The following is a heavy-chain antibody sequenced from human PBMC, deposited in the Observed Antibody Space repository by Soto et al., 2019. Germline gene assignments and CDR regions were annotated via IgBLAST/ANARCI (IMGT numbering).Heavy chain of an antibody. CDR2: IKSKTDGGTT. D-gene: IGHD6-13*01. CDR3: TTSIAAAGNRVWGFDAFDI. CDR1: GFTFSNAW. Sequence: GGSLRLSCAASGFTFSNAWMNWVRQAPGKGLEWVGRIKSKTDGGTTEYAAPVKGRFTISRDDSKNTLYLQMNSLKTEDTAVYYCTTSIAAAGNRVWGFDAFDIWGQGTMVTVSS. J-gene: IGHJ3*02. V-gene: IGHV3-15*07.